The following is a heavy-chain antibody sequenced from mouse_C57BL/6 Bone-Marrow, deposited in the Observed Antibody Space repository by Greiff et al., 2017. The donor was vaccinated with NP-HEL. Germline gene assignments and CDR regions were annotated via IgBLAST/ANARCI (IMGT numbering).Heavy chain of an antibody. D-gene: IGHD1-1*01. Sequence: EVQLVESGGGLVKPGGSLKLSCAASGFTFSDYGMHWVRQAPEKGLEWVAYISSGSSTIYYADTVKGRFTISRDNAKNTLFLQRTSLRSEDTAMYYCARPGPYYYGSSYFDYWGQGTTLTVSS. V-gene: IGHV5-17*01. CDR3: ARPGPYYYGSSYFDY. CDR2: ISSGSSTI. J-gene: IGHJ2*01. CDR1: GFTFSDYG.